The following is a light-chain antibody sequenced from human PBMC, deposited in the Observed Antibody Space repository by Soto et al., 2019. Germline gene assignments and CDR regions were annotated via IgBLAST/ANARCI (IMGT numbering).Light chain of an antibody. CDR1: SSNIGAGYA. J-gene: IGLJ2*01. V-gene: IGLV1-40*01. CDR2: DNN. Sequence: QSALTQPPSVSGAPGQRITISCTGSSSNIGAGYAVHWYQHLPGTAPKLLIFDNNNRPSGVPDRFSGSKSGTSASLAVTGLQAEDEADYYCQSFDSGLSVVVFGGGTKLTVL. CDR3: QSFDSGLSVVV.